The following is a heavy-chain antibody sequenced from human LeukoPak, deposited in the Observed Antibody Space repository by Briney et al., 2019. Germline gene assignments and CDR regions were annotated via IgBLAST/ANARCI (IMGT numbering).Heavy chain of an antibody. D-gene: IGHD3-22*01. Sequence: SETLSLTCTVSGGSISSYYWSWIRQPPGKGLEWIGYIYYSGSTNYNPSLKSRVTISVDTSKNQFPLKLSSVTAADTAVYYCARRASSAQGLWYFDLWGRGTLVTVSS. V-gene: IGHV4-59*08. CDR3: ARRASSAQGLWYFDL. CDR1: GGSISSYY. CDR2: IYYSGST. J-gene: IGHJ2*01.